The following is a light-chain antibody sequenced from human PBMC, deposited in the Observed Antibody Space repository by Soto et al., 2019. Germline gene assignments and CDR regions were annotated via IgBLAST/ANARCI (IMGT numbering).Light chain of an antibody. CDR1: SSDIGSSNL. Sequence: ALTQPASVSGSPGQSITISCTGTSSDIGSSNLVPWYQDHPGKAPKLIIYEATQRPSGISYRFSGSKSGNTASLTISGLQAEDEADYYCCSYAGSNTYVFGTGTKVTVL. CDR3: CSYAGSNTYV. CDR2: EAT. V-gene: IGLV2-23*01. J-gene: IGLJ1*01.